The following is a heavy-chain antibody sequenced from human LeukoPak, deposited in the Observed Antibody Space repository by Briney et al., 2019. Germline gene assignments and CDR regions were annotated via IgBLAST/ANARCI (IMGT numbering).Heavy chain of an antibody. Sequence: SVKVSCKASGGTFTSYAISWVRQAPGQGLEWMGGIIPIFGTANYAQKFQGRVTITADESTSTAYMELSSLRSEDTAVYYCARLQYGGAVAGWYFDLWGRGTLVTVSS. CDR1: GGTFTSYA. V-gene: IGHV1-69*13. D-gene: IGHD6-19*01. J-gene: IGHJ2*01. CDR3: ARLQYGGAVAGWYFDL. CDR2: IIPIFGTA.